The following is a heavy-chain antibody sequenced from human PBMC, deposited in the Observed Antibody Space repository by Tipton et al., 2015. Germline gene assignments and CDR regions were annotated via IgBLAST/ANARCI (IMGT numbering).Heavy chain of an antibody. D-gene: IGHD5-24*01. CDR3: ARDSVWSPKDGYNLETMLDY. Sequence: TLSLTCTVSGGSFSDYYWSWIRQSPGEGLEWIGYISYSETSHYNPSLKSRVTISIDTSKNQFSLEMRSVTATDTAVYYCARDSVWSPKDGYNLETMLDYWGQGSPVTVSS. CDR2: ISYSETS. V-gene: IGHV4-59*01. J-gene: IGHJ4*02. CDR1: GGSFSDYY.